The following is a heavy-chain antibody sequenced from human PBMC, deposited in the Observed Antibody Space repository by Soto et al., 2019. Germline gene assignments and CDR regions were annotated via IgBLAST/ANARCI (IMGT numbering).Heavy chain of an antibody. CDR1: GFTFSSYA. CDR2: ISGSGGST. Sequence: EVQLLESGGGLEQPGGSLRLSCAASGFTFSSYAMSWVRQAPGKGLEWVSAISGSGGSTYYADSVKGRFTISRDNSKNTLYLQMNSLRAEDTAVYYCAKALLVVVPAAKGFDYWGQGTLVTVSS. CDR3: AKALLVVVPAAKGFDY. D-gene: IGHD2-2*01. V-gene: IGHV3-23*01. J-gene: IGHJ4*02.